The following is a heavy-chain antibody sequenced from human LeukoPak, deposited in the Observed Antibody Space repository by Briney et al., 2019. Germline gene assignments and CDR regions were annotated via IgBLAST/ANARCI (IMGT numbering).Heavy chain of an antibody. J-gene: IGHJ4*02. CDR1: GITLSNYG. V-gene: IGHV3-23*01. D-gene: IGHD3-22*01. CDR2: ISDSGGRT. Sequence: GGSLRLSCAVSGITLSNYGISWVRQAPGKGLEWVAGISDSGGRTNYADSVKGRFTISRDNPKNTLYLQMNSLRVEDTAVYSCAKRGVVIRVILVGFHKEAYYFDSWGQGALVTVSS. CDR3: AKRGVVIRVILVGFHKEAYYFDS.